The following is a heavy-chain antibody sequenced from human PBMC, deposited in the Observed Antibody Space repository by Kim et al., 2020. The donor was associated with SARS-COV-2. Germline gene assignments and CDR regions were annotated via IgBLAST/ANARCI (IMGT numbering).Heavy chain of an antibody. V-gene: IGHV4-4*02. CDR1: GGSISSSNW. D-gene: IGHD3-9*01. Sequence: SETLSLTCAVSGGSISSSNWWRWVRQPPGKGLEWIGEIYHSGSTNYNPSLKSRVTISVDKSKNQFSLKLSSVTAADTAVYYCARDHPRVEYYDILTTNYYYYGMDVWGQGTTVTVSS. CDR3: ARDHPRVEYYDILTTNYYYYGMDV. CDR2: IYHSGST. J-gene: IGHJ6*02.